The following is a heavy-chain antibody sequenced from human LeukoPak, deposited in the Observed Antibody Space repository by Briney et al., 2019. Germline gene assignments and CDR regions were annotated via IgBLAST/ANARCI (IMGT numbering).Heavy chain of an antibody. Sequence: ASVKVSCKTSGGTLSRYAISWVRQAPGQGLEWMGEIIPIFGTANYAQKLQGRVTMTTDTSTSTAYMEVRSLRSDDTAVYYCAREVGRGFDYWGQGTLVTVSS. CDR3: AREVGRGFDY. J-gene: IGHJ4*02. CDR1: GGTLSRYA. D-gene: IGHD1-26*01. CDR2: IIPIFGTA. V-gene: IGHV1-69*05.